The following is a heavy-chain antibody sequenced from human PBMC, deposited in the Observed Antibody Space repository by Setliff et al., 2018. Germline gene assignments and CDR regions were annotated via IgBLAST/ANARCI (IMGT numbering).Heavy chain of an antibody. J-gene: IGHJ6*02. CDR2: IYYSGST. V-gene: IGHV4-59*11. D-gene: IGHD5-18*01. CDR1: GGSISSHY. Sequence: SETLSLTCTVSGGSISSHYWSWIRQPPGKGLEWIGSIYYSGSTNYNPSLKSRVTISVDTSKNQFSLKLSSVTAADTAVYYCARLRYSYDQYGMDVWGQGTTVTVSS. CDR3: ARLRYSYDQYGMDV.